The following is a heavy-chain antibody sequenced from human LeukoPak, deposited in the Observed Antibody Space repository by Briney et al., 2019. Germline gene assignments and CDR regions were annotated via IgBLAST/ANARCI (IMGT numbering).Heavy chain of an antibody. CDR2: ISSSGSTI. J-gene: IGHJ4*02. CDR1: GFTVSTTL. CDR3: ARGRYSSSWYADY. V-gene: IGHV3-48*04. D-gene: IGHD6-13*01. Sequence: PGGSLRLSCTVSGFTVSTTLMDWVRQAPGKGLEWVSYISSSGSTIYYADSVKGRFTISRDNAKNSLYLQMNSLRAEDTAVYYCARGRYSSSWYADYWGQGTLVTVSS.